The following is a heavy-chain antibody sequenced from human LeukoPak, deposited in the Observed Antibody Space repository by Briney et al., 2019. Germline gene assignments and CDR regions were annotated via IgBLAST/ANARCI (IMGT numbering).Heavy chain of an antibody. D-gene: IGHD2-2*01. Sequence: ASVKVSCKASGYTFTSYDINWVRQATGQGLEWMGWMNPNSGNTGYAQKFQGRVTMTRNTSISTAYMELSSLRSEDTAVYYCARGPVYCSSTSCYYYYYMDVWGKGTTVTVSS. CDR1: GYTFTSYD. CDR3: ARGPVYCSSTSCYYYYYMDV. V-gene: IGHV1-8*01. J-gene: IGHJ6*03. CDR2: MNPNSGNT.